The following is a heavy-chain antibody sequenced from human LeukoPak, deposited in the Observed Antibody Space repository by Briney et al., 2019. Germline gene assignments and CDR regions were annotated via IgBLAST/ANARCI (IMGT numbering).Heavy chain of an antibody. CDR3: ARAVSGYIYGYGY. D-gene: IGHD5-18*01. V-gene: IGHV3-30*03. Sequence: PGRSLRLSCAASGFTFSNYGMHWVRQAPGKGLEWVAVISHDGSYKYYKDSVKGRFTISRDNSKNTLYLQMNSLRAEDTAVYYCARAVSGYIYGYGYWGQGTLVTVSS. CDR2: ISHDGSYK. J-gene: IGHJ4*02. CDR1: GFTFSNYG.